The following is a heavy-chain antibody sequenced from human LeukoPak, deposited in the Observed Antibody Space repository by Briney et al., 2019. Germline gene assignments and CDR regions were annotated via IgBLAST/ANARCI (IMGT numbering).Heavy chain of an antibody. J-gene: IGHJ4*02. V-gene: IGHV4-39*07. CDR1: GFTFSSYE. Sequence: PGGSLRLSCAASGFTFSSYEMNWVRQPPGKGLEWIGSIYYSGSTYYNPSLKSRVTISVDTSKNQFSLKLSSVTAADTAVYYCARVKYDFWSGYPYYFDYWGQGTLVTVSS. CDR2: IYYSGST. D-gene: IGHD3-3*01. CDR3: ARVKYDFWSGYPYYFDY.